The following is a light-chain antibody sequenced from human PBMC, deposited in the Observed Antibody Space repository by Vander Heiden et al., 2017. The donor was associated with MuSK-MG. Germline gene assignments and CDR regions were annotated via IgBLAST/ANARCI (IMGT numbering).Light chain of an antibody. CDR2: SAS. CDR3: QQGGSSPLT. CDR1: QSVSSTS. J-gene: IGKJ4*01. V-gene: IGKV3-20*01. Sequence: PGERATVSCRASQSVSSTSLTWYQQRLGQAPRLLIYSASSRATGIPDRFSDSGSGTDFTLTISRLEPEDFAVYYCQQGGSSPLTFGGGTKVEIK.